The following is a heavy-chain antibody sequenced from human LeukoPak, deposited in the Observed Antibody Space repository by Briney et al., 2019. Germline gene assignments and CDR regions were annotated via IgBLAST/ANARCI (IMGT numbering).Heavy chain of an antibody. CDR1: GFTFSSYA. CDR2: IWYDGSNK. D-gene: IGHD3-22*01. Sequence: GGSLRLSCAASGFTFSSYAMSWVRQAPGKGLEWVAIIWYDGSNKYYADSVKGRFTISRDNFKNTLYLQMNSLRAEDTAVYYCALTYYYDSDGYYSPDKHAFDIWGQGTMVTVSS. CDR3: ALTYYYDSDGYYSPDKHAFDI. J-gene: IGHJ3*02. V-gene: IGHV3-33*08.